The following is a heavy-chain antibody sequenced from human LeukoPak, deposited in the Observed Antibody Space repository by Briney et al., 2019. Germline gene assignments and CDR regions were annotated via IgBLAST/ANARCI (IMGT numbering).Heavy chain of an antibody. J-gene: IGHJ6*03. CDR2: ISSSGSTI. Sequence: GGSLRLSCAASGFTFSSYEMNWVRQAPGKGLEWVSYISSSGSTIYYADSVKGRFTISRDNAKNSLYLQMNSLRAEDTAVYYCARAEGGSYYDILTGYYAAYYYYMDVWGKGTTVTISS. D-gene: IGHD3-9*01. CDR1: GFTFSSYE. CDR3: ARAEGGSYYDILTGYYAAYYYYMDV. V-gene: IGHV3-48*03.